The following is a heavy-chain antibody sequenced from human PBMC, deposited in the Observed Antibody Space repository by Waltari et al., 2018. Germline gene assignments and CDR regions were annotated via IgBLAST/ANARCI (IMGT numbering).Heavy chain of an antibody. Sequence: QVQLQESGPGLVKPSETLSLTCTVSGGSISSYYWSWIRQPPGKGLEWIGDSYYSGSTNYTPSLKSRVTISVDTSKNQFSLKLSAVTAADTAVYYCASGVATSYYYYMDVWGKGTTVTISS. CDR3: ASGVATSYYYYMDV. V-gene: IGHV4-59*01. CDR1: GGSISSYY. J-gene: IGHJ6*03. D-gene: IGHD5-12*01. CDR2: SYYSGST.